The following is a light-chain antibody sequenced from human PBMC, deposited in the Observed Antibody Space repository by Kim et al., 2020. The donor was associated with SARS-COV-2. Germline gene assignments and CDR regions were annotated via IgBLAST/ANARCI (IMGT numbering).Light chain of an antibody. V-gene: IGKV3-20*01. J-gene: IGKJ1*01. CDR1: QSVSSTY. CDR2: GAS. CDR3: QQSGSSPWT. Sequence: SPGESATLSCRASQSVSSTYLAWYQQKPGQAPRLLIYGASNRATYIPNRFRGSESGTDFTLTITRLEPEDFAVYYCQQSGSSPWTFGQGTKVDIK.